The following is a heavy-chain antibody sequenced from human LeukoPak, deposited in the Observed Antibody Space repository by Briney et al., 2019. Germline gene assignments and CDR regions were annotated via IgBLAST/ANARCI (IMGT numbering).Heavy chain of an antibody. CDR2: ISGSGTTI. V-gene: IGHV3-23*01. CDR1: GFTVSSNY. Sequence: PGGSLRLSCAASGFTVSSNYMSWVRQAPGKGLDWVSGISGSGTTIYYADSAKGRFTISRDNSKNTLYLQMNSLRAEDTAVYYCAKEINHQWLVPLDAFDIWGQGTMVTVSS. D-gene: IGHD6-19*01. CDR3: AKEINHQWLVPLDAFDI. J-gene: IGHJ3*02.